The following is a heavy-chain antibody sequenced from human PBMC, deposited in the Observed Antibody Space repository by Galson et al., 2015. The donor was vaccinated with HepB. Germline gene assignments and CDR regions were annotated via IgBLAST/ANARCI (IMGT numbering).Heavy chain of an antibody. Sequence: SETLSLTCTVSGGSISSYYWSWIRQPPGKGLQWIGYIYYSGSTNYNPSLKSRVTISVDTSKNQFSLRLNSVTAADTAVYYCARQKGTLMPFDYWGQGTLVAVSS. CDR3: ARQKGTLMPFDY. CDR1: GGSISSYY. V-gene: IGHV4-59*08. J-gene: IGHJ4*02. CDR2: IYYSGST. D-gene: IGHD1-1*01.